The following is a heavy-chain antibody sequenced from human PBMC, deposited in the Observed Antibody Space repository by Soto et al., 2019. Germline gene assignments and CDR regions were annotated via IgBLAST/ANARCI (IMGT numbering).Heavy chain of an antibody. Sequence: EVQLLESGGGLVQPGGSLRLSCAASGFTFSSYAMSWVRQAPGKGLEWVSGISGGGVSTYYADSVKGRFTISRDNSKNTLYLQMNSLRVEDTAVYYCAKLPGAIAVAAPPAYWGQGTLVTVSS. CDR1: GFTFSSYA. J-gene: IGHJ4*02. V-gene: IGHV3-23*01. CDR3: AKLPGAIAVAAPPAY. D-gene: IGHD6-19*01. CDR2: ISGGGVST.